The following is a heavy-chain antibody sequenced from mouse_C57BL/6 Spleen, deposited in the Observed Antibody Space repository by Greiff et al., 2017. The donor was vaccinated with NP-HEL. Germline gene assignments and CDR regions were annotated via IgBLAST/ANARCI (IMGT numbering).Heavy chain of an antibody. CDR1: GFNIKDDY. CDR3: TGTPYAMDY. CDR2: IDPENGDT. V-gene: IGHV14-4*01. Sequence: EVKLMESGAELVRPGASVKLSCTASGFNIKDDYMHWVKQRPEQGLEWIGWIDPENGDTEYASKFQGKATITADTSSNTAYLQLSCLTSEDTAVYYCTGTPYAMDYWGQGTSVTVSS. J-gene: IGHJ4*01. D-gene: IGHD2-14*01.